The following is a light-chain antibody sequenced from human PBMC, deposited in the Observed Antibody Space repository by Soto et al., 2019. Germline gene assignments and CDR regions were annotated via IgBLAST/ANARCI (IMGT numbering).Light chain of an antibody. CDR1: STDVGAYNF. CDR3: TSYTTSGTYV. Sequence: QSALTQPASVSGSPGQSSAISCTGTSTDVGAYNFVSWYQHQPGKAPQLMIFDVSNRPSGVSDRFSGSKAGNTASLTISGLRAEDEADYYCTSYTTSGTYVFGIGTKLTVL. J-gene: IGLJ1*01. CDR2: DVS. V-gene: IGLV2-14*03.